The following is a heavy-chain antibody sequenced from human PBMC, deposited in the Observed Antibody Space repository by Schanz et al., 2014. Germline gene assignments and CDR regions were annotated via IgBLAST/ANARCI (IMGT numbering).Heavy chain of an antibody. Sequence: VYLVESGGDLVKPGGSLRLSCAASGFTFSDYYMAWIRQAPGKGLEWVGRITNKPNNYNTEYAASVKGRFTISRDDSRNSLYLQMSSLKTEDTAVYYCVRLDVHDYWGQGTLVTVSS. CDR1: GFTFSDYY. V-gene: IGHV3-72*01. D-gene: IGHD3-16*01. J-gene: IGHJ4*02. CDR2: ITNKPNNYNT. CDR3: VRLDVHDY.